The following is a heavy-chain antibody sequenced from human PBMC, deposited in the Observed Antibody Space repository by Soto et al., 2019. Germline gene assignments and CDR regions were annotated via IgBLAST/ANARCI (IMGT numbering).Heavy chain of an antibody. V-gene: IGHV4-4*02. Sequence: QVQLQESGPGLVKPSGTLSLTCAVSGGSITSNNWWSWVRQPPGKGLEWIGEIYHSGSINYNPSLNSRVTISVDKSKNHFSLNLISVTAADTAVYYCARAARGYRYFDYWGQGTLVTVSS. CDR2: IYHSGSI. CDR3: ARAARGYRYFDY. D-gene: IGHD5-18*01. J-gene: IGHJ4*02. CDR1: GGSITSNNW.